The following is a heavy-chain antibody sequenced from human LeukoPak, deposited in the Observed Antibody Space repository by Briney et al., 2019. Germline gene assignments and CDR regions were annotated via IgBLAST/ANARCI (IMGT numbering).Heavy chain of an antibody. V-gene: IGHV4-4*07. CDR3: VRDSPDGYTHGHYYYNIDV. CDR2: IWSSGGLWSTGGT. CDR1: GASINSYY. J-gene: IGHJ6*03. D-gene: IGHD5-18*01. Sequence: SETPSLTCTVCGASINSYYWTWIRQPAGKGLEWIGRIWSSGGLWSTGGTNYNPALTSRITMSVDTSKNQFSLRLSSVTAADTAVYYCVRDSPDGYTHGHYYYNIDVWGKGTTVIVSS.